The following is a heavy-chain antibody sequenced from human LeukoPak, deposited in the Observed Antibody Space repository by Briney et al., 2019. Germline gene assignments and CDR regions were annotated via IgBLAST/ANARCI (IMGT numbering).Heavy chain of an antibody. CDR3: ARHLAAGKWALFGY. D-gene: IGHD1-26*01. CDR1: GGSISSYY. J-gene: IGHJ4*02. V-gene: IGHV4-59*08. CDR2: IYYSGST. Sequence: SETLSLTCTVSGGSISSYYWSWIRQPPGKGLEWIGYIYYSGSTTYNPSLKSRVTISVDTSKNQFSLKLSSVTAADTAVYYCARHLAAGKWALFGYWGQGTLVTVSS.